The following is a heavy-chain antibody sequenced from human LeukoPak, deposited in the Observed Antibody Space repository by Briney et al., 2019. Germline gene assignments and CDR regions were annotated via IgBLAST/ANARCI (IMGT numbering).Heavy chain of an antibody. CDR1: GYTFTGYY. J-gene: IGHJ4*02. V-gene: IGHV1-2*02. Sequence: ASVKVSCKASGYTFTGYYMHWVRQAPGQGLEWMGWINPNSGGTNYAQKFQGRVTMTRDTSISTAYMELSRLRSDGTAVYYCARGVEMATMVNDYWGQGTLVTVSS. CDR3: ARGVEMATMVNDY. CDR2: INPNSGGT. D-gene: IGHD5-24*01.